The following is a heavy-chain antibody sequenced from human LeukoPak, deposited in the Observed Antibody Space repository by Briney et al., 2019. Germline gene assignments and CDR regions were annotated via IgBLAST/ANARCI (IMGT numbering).Heavy chain of an antibody. CDR2: ISYDGSNK. CDR3: AKGAQVTIFGHFDY. Sequence: GGSLRLSCEASGFTFSSYGMHWVRQAPGKGLEWVAVISYDGSNKYYADSVKGRFTISRDNSKNTLYLQMNSLRAEDTAVYYCAKGAQVTIFGHFDYWGQGTLVTVSS. CDR1: GFTFSSYG. D-gene: IGHD3-3*01. V-gene: IGHV3-30*18. J-gene: IGHJ4*02.